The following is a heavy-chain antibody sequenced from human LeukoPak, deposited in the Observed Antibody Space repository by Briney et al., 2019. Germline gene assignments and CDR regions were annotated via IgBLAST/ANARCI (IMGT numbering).Heavy chain of an antibody. CDR2: INPNSGGT. CDR3: ATTRGLQLYDAFDI. CDR1: GGTFSSYA. D-gene: IGHD6-13*01. Sequence: ASVKVSCKASGGTFSSYAISWVRQAPGQGLEWMGWINPNSGGTNYAQKFQGRVTMTRDTSISTAYMELSRLRSDDTAVYYCATTRGLQLYDAFDIWGQGTMVTVSS. V-gene: IGHV1-2*02. J-gene: IGHJ3*02.